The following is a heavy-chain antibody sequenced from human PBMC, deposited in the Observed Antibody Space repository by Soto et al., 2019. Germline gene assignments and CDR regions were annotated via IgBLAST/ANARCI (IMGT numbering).Heavy chain of an antibody. J-gene: IGHJ6*03. D-gene: IGHD6-19*01. Sequence: GGSLRLSCAASGFTFSSYGMHWVRQAPGKGLEWVAVISYDGSNKYYADSVKGRFTISRDNSKNTLYLQMNSLRAEDTAVYYCAKDFRASEGTVSSGWFYYYYYYMDVWGKGTTVTVSS. CDR1: GFTFSSYG. V-gene: IGHV3-30*18. CDR2: ISYDGSNK. CDR3: AKDFRASEGTVSSGWFYYYYYYMDV.